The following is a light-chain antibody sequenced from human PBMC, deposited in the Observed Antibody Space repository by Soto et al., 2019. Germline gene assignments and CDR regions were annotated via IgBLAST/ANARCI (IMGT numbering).Light chain of an antibody. J-gene: IGLJ1*01. Sequence: QSVLTQPRSVSGSPGQSVTISCTGTSSDVGGYNYVSWYQQHPGKAPKLMIYDVSERPSGVPDRFSGSKSGNTASLTISGLQAEDEADYYCCSYAGSSTRLYVLGTGTKVTVL. CDR2: DVS. V-gene: IGLV2-11*01. CDR1: SSDVGGYNY. CDR3: CSYAGSSTRLYV.